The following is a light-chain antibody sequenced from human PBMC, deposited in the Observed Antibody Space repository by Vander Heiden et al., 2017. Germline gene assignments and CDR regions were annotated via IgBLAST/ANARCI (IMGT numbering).Light chain of an antibody. Sequence: QAVLTQPPSVSAAPGQRVTISCSGTSFNIGSDYVSWYQKVPGTAHKLRSYDNNQRPSGIPDRVSGSKSGTSENLEITGLQTGDEAEDYGATWDSRLSAGVFGGGTKLTVL. J-gene: IGLJ2*01. CDR1: SFNIGSDY. CDR2: DNN. V-gene: IGLV1-51*01. CDR3: ATWDSRLSAGV.